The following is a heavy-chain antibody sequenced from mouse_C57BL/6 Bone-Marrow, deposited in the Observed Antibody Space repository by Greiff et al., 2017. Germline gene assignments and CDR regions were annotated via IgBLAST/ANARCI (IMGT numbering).Heavy chain of an antibody. D-gene: IGHD1-1*01. CDR1: GFTFSDYY. V-gene: IGHV5-12*01. CDR2: LSNGGGST. J-gene: IGHJ4*01. Sequence: DVMLVESGGGLVQPGGSLKLSCAASGFTFSDYYMYWVRPTPEKRLEWVAYLSNGGGSTSYPDTVKGRFTISRDNAKNTLYLQMSRLKSEDTAMYYCARQDYYGSSQYYYAMDYWGQGTSVTVSS. CDR3: ARQDYYGSSQYYYAMDY.